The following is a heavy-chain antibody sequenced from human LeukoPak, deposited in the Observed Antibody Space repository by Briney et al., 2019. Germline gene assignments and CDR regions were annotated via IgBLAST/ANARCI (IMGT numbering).Heavy chain of an antibody. D-gene: IGHD6-6*01. CDR1: GFIFSSYA. CDR2: NSGSGGST. V-gene: IGHV3-23*01. CDR3: AKGSSSSGYYYYYGMDD. J-gene: IGHJ6*02. Sequence: GGSLRLFRAASGFIFSSYAMIWVRQAPGKGLEWVSANSGSGGSTYYADSVKGRFTISRDNSKNTLYLQMNSLRAEDTAVYYGAKGSSSSGYYYYYGMDDWGQGTTVTVSS.